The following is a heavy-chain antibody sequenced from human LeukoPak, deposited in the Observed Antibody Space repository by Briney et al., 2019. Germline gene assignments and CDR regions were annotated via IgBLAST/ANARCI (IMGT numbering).Heavy chain of an antibody. J-gene: IGHJ4*02. CDR2: IYYSGRT. V-gene: IGHV4-59*01. CDR3: ARGQKYRSGYTVTELGSGYFDY. Sequence: SETLSLTCTVSGVSISSYYWSWIRQPPGKGLEWIGYIYYSGRTSYNPSLKSRVTISVDTSKNQFSLRLSSVTAADTAVYYCARGQKYRSGYTVTELGSGYFDYWGQGTLVTVSS. CDR1: GVSISSYY. D-gene: IGHD5-18*01.